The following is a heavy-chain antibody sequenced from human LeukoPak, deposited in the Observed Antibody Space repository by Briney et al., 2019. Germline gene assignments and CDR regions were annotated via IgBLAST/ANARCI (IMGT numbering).Heavy chain of an antibody. V-gene: IGHV3-7*04. CDR3: ARGDDFSGDY. CDR1: GLTLSTYW. Sequence: GGSLRLCCAASGLTLSTYWMRWAPQAPAKGLECVANIHQHGNKKYYVDSVKGRFTISRDNAKNSLYLQMNSLRVEDTAVYYCARGDDFSGDYWGQGTLVTVSS. J-gene: IGHJ4*02. CDR2: IHQHGNKK. D-gene: IGHD1-1*01.